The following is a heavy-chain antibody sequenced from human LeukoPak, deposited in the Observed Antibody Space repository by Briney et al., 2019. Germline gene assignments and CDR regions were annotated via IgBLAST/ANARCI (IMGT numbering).Heavy chain of an antibody. CDR3: ARQTGSGLFTLP. V-gene: IGHV4-34*01. CDR1: GFTFSNYW. Sequence: GSLRLSCAASGFTFSNYWMSWIRQPPGKGLEWIGEINHSGSTNYNPSLKSRVTISVDTSKNQFSLKLSSVTAADTAVYYCARQTGSGLFTLPGGQGTLVTVSS. J-gene: IGHJ4*02. CDR2: INHSGST. D-gene: IGHD3/OR15-3a*01.